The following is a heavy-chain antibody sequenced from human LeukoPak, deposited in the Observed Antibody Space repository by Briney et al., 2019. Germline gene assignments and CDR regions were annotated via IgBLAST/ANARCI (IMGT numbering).Heavy chain of an antibody. CDR3: ARRSSGYYSDWFDP. V-gene: IGHV3-30*02. CDR1: GFIFSNYG. CDR2: IQYDGNKT. J-gene: IGHJ5*02. D-gene: IGHD3-22*01. Sequence: GGSLRLSCAASGFIFSNYGMHWVRQSPGKGLEWVTFIQYDGNKTYYADSVKGRFTISRDNAKNSLYLQMNSLRAEDTAVYYCARRSSGYYSDWFDPWGQGTLVTVSS.